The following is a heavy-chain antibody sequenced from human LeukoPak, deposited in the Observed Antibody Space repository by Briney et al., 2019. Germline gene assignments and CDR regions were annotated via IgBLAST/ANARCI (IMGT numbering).Heavy chain of an antibody. V-gene: IGHV4-30-2*01. J-gene: IGHJ2*01. D-gene: IGHD4-17*01. Sequence: SQTLSLTCAVSGGSISSGGYSWSWIRQPPGKGQEWIGYIYHSGSTYYNPSLKSRVTISVDRSKNQFSLKLSSVTAADTAVYYCARARVTTSSRYFDLWGRGTLVTVSS. CDR1: GGSISSGGYS. CDR3: ARARVTTSSRYFDL. CDR2: IYHSGST.